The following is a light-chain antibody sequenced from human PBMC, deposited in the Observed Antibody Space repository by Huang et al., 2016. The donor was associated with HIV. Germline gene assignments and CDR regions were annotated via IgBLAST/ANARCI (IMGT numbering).Light chain of an antibody. CDR2: KIS. CDR1: QSLIYSDGNTY. CDR3: MQGTHWPPIT. V-gene: IGKV2-30*01. J-gene: IGKJ5*01. Sequence: DVVLTQSPLSLPVTLGQPASISCWSSQSLIYSDGNTYLSWFQQRPGQSPRRLIYKISNRDVGVPDRFSGSGSGADFTLKISKVEAEDVAVYYCMQGTHWPPITFGQGTRLEI.